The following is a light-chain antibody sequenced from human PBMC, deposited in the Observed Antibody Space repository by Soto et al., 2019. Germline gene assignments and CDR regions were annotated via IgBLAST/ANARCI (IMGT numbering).Light chain of an antibody. V-gene: IGLV1-40*01. Sequence: QAVLTQPPSVSGAPGQTVTISCTGTRFNIGAGFDVHWYQHLPGTAPRLLIYGNSNRPSGVPDRFSGSKSGTSASLAITGLQVEDEVDYYCQSYDSSLSGSVFGTGTKLTVL. CDR3: QSYDSSLSGSV. CDR2: GNS. J-gene: IGLJ1*01. CDR1: RFNIGAGFD.